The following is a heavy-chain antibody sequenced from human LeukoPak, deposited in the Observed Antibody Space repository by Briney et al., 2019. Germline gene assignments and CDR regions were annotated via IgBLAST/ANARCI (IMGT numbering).Heavy chain of an antibody. D-gene: IGHD3-3*01. J-gene: IGHJ6*02. CDR2: IWYAGGNT. V-gene: IGHV3-33*01. CDR1: GFAFSSYG. Sequence: PGGSLRLSCAASGFAFSSYGMHWVRQAPGKGLEWVAIIWYAGGNTYYSDSVKGRFTISRDNSKNTLYLQMNSLRAEDTAVYYCARNGVVITSTSYYYYGMDVWGQGTTVTVSS. CDR3: ARNGVVITSTSYYYYGMDV.